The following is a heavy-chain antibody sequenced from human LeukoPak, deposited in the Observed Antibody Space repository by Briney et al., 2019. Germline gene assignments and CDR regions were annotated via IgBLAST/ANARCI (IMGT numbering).Heavy chain of an antibody. D-gene: IGHD6-19*01. V-gene: IGHV4-61*02. CDR3: AKGAGPPWFDP. CDR2: IYRSGRT. CDR1: GGSINSGSYY. Sequence: DPSQTLSLTCTVSGGSINSGSYYWSWIRQPAGKGLEWIGRIYRSGRTNYNPSLKSRVTISIDTSRNQFSMNLNSVTAADTAVYYCAKGAGPPWFDPWGQGTLVTVSS. J-gene: IGHJ5*02.